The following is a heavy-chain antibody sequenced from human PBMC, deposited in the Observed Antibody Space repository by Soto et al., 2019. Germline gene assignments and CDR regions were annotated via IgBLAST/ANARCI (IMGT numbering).Heavy chain of an antibody. V-gene: IGHV1-69*13. CDR3: ARGKIVGATTFGWFDP. D-gene: IGHD1-26*01. Sequence: SVKVSCKASGGTFSSYAISWVRQAPGQGLEWMGGIIPIFGTANYAQKFQGRVTITADESTSTAYMELSSLRSEDTAVYYCARGKIVGATTFGWFDPWGQGTLVTVYS. CDR1: GGTFSSYA. J-gene: IGHJ5*02. CDR2: IIPIFGTA.